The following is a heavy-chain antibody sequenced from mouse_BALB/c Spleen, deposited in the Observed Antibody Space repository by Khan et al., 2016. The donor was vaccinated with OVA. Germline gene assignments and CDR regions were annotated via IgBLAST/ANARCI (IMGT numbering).Heavy chain of an antibody. Sequence: QVQLKQSGPGLVAPSQSLSITCTVSGFSLSRYNIHWVRQPPGKGLEWLGMIWGGGTTDYNSTLKSRLSISKDKSKSQVFLEMNSLQTEDTAMYYCARAYYRYDGYYAMDYWGQGTSVTVSS. J-gene: IGHJ4*01. D-gene: IGHD2-14*01. CDR1: GFSLSRYN. CDR2: IWGGGTT. CDR3: ARAYYRYDGYYAMDY. V-gene: IGHV2-6-4*01.